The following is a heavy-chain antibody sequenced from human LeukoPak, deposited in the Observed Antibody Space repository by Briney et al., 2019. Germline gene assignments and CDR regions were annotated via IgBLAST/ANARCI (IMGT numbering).Heavy chain of an antibody. CDR1: GFTSGEYA. Sequence: VGSLRLSCTASGFTSGEYAMSTVRQAPGQGAGGGANIKQDGSDKYYVDSVKGRFTISRDNAKKALYLQMNSLRAEDTAVYYCARGEFAWIQGSYGLNVWGQGTTVTVSS. CDR3: ARGEFAWIQGSYGLNV. J-gene: IGHJ6*02. CDR2: IKQDGSDK. V-gene: IGHV3-7*01. D-gene: IGHD5-18*01.